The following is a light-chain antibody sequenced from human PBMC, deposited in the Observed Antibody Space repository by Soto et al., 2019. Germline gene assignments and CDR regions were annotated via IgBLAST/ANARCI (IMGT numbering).Light chain of an antibody. Sequence: DIVMTQSPASLAVSLGERATINCKSSQSVLYSSNNKNYLAWYQQKPGQPPKLLIYWASTRESGVPDRFSGSGSGTDFTLTISSLQAEDVAVYYCQQYYSTLTFGQGTRLAIK. J-gene: IGKJ5*01. CDR3: QQYYSTLT. CDR1: QSVLYSSNNKNY. V-gene: IGKV4-1*01. CDR2: WAS.